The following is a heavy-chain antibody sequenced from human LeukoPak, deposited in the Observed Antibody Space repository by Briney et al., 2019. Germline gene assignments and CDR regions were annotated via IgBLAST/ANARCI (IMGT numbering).Heavy chain of an antibody. CDR2: ISNSGST. CDR3: ARGGGGYYYDSSGYYRNDAFDI. CDR1: VGSTSSHY. Sequence: SETLSLTCTVSVGSTSSHYCTWIRQSPLKGLEWIGDISNSGSTSYNPSLKSRVTISVDTSKNQFSLKLSSVTAADTAVYYCARGGGGYYYDSSGYYRNDAFDIWGQGTMVTVSS. J-gene: IGHJ3*02. V-gene: IGHV4-59*11. D-gene: IGHD3-22*01.